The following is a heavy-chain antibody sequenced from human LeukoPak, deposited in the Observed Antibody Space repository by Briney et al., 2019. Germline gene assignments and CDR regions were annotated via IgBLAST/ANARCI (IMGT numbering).Heavy chain of an antibody. V-gene: IGHV3-15*01. Sequence: PGGSRRLSCTVSGGIFRNFWMTWVRQAPGKGPEWLGRIKSNVDGGTTDYPAAVKGRFTISRDDSRNPLFLQMNSLKVEDTAVYYCVTDPPMTGARWFDRWGQGTLVTVSS. D-gene: IGHD3-9*01. CDR1: GGIFRNFW. J-gene: IGHJ5*02. CDR2: IKSNVDGGTT. CDR3: VTDPPMTGARWFDR.